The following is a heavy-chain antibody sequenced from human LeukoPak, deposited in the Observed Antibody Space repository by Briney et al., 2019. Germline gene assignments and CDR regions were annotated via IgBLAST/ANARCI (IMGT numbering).Heavy chain of an antibody. Sequence: SETLSLTCTVSGYSISNGYYWGWVRQPPGKGLEWIGTIHHSGTTYYSPSLRGRVTTSVDTPKNQFSLSLSSVTAADTAVYYCARSYYDTRGRFDPWGQGTLVTVSS. V-gene: IGHV4-38-2*02. D-gene: IGHD3-22*01. J-gene: IGHJ5*02. CDR1: GYSISNGYY. CDR3: ARSYYDTRGRFDP. CDR2: IHHSGTT.